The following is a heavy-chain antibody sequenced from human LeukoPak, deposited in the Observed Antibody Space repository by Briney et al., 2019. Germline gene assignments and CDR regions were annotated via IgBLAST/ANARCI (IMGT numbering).Heavy chain of an antibody. CDR2: IFSGST. CDR3: ARKQVATSFRDY. J-gene: IGHJ4*02. CDR1: GGSVSTSSYY. V-gene: IGHV4-39*01. Sequence: SETLSLTCSVSGGSVSTSSYYWGWIRQPPGKGLGWIGNIFSGSTYYNPSLKSRVTISVDTSNNRLSLILNSVTAADTAVYYCARKQVATSFRDYWGQGTLVAVSS. D-gene: IGHD5-24*01.